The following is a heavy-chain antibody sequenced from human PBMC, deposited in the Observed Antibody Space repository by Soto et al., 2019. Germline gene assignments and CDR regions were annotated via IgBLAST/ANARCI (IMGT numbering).Heavy chain of an antibody. CDR2: ISGSGGST. Sequence: EVQLLESGGGLVQPGGSLRLSCAASGFTFSSYAMSWVRQAPGKGLEWVSAISGSGGSTYYADSVKGRFTISRDNSKNTLYMQMNSLRAEDTAVYYCANGGTVVGARYFDYWGQGTLVTVSS. J-gene: IGHJ4*02. CDR3: ANGGTVVGARYFDY. D-gene: IGHD1-26*01. CDR1: GFTFSSYA. V-gene: IGHV3-23*01.